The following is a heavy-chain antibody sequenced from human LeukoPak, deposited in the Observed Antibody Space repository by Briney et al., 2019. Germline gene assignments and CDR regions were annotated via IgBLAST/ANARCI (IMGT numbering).Heavy chain of an antibody. CDR2: IYSGGRT. Sequence: PGGSLRLSCEASGLTVSSNYMSWVRQAPGKGLEWVSVIYSGGRTYYADSVKGRFTISRDNSKNMVYLQMNILRAEDTAVYYCARAPYDFWSGYHYFYSGMDVWGQGTTVTVSS. CDR3: ARAPYDFWSGYHYFYSGMDV. CDR1: GLTVSSNY. J-gene: IGHJ6*02. D-gene: IGHD3-3*01. V-gene: IGHV3-66*02.